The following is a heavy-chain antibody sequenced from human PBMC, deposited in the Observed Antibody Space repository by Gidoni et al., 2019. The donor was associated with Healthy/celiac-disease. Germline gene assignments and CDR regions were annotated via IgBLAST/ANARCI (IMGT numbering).Heavy chain of an antibody. J-gene: IGHJ6*02. V-gene: IGHV3-74*01. D-gene: IGHD6-13*01. CDR2: INSDGSRT. CDR1: GFTFSSYW. Sequence: EVQLVESGGGLVQPGGSLRLSCAASGFTFSSYWMHWVRQAPGKGLVWVSRINSDGSRTSYADSVKGRFTISRDNAKNTLYLQMNSLRAEETAVYYCAREGSSSWYRFYYYYYGMDVWGQGTTVTVSS. CDR3: AREGSSSWYRFYYYYYGMDV.